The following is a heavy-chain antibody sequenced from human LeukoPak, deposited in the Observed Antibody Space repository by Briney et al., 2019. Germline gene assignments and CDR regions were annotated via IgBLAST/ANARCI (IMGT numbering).Heavy chain of an antibody. D-gene: IGHD6-13*01. CDR3: ARDPIAAAGSYYYGMDV. V-gene: IGHV4-4*02. CDR2: IYHSGST. J-gene: IGHJ6*04. Sequence: SETLSLTCAVSGGSISSSNWWSWVRQPPGKGLEWIEEIYHSGSTNYNPSLKSRVTISVDKSKNQFSLKLSSVTAADTAVYYCARDPIAAAGSYYYGMDVWGKGTTVTVSS. CDR1: GGSISSSNW.